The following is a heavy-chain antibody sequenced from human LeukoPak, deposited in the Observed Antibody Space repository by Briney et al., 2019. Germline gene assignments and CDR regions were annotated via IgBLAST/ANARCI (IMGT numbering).Heavy chain of an antibody. J-gene: IGHJ4*02. Sequence: PGGSLRLSCAASGFTFSSYAMSWVRQAPGKGLEWLSAISGSGGSTYYADSVKGRFTISRDNSKNTLYLQMNSLRAEDTAVYYCAKDIVVVVAANRPSNRDYWGQGTLVTVSS. V-gene: IGHV3-23*01. CDR3: AKDIVVVVAANRPSNRDY. CDR2: ISGSGGST. CDR1: GFTFSSYA. D-gene: IGHD2-15*01.